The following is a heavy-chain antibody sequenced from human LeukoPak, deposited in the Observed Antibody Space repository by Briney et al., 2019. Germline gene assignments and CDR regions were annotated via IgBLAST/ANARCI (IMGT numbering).Heavy chain of an antibody. Sequence: SETLSLTCAVYGGSFSGYFWSWIRQPPGKGLEWIGDINHNGGTNYNPSLKSRVTISVDTSKNQFSLKLSSVTAADTAVYYCASGAIYYYYYMDVWGKGTTVTVSS. CDR1: GGSFSGYF. J-gene: IGHJ6*03. V-gene: IGHV4-34*01. D-gene: IGHD3-9*01. CDR2: INHNGGT. CDR3: ASGAIYYYYYMDV.